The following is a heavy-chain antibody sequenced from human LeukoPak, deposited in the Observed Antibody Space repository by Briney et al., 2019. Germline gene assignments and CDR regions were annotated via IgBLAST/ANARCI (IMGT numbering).Heavy chain of an antibody. J-gene: IGHJ1*01. V-gene: IGHV3-11*01. D-gene: IGHD4-17*01. CDR1: GLRFRDYY. CDR3: ATNLIGAAKYFKQ. CDR2: ISRGGDIM. Sequence: GGSLRLSCAASGLRFRDYYVIWIRQAPGEGLQGVSYISRGGDIMHYADSVKGRFTSSRDNAKNSGYLEMNSLGAQDTAVYYCATNLIGAAKYFKQWGQGNLVTVHS.